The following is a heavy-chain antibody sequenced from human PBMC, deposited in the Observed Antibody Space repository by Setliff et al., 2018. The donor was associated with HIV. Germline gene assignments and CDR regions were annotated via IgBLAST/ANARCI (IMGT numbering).Heavy chain of an antibody. J-gene: IGHJ4*02. D-gene: IGHD3-22*01. CDR2: IYSGGTT. Sequence: SETLSLTCTVSGDSISSSSYYWGWIRQPPGKGLEWIGSIYSGGTTHYNSSLRSRVTISVDTSKNQFFLKLNSVTAADTAVYYCATHVGLNYYVSSVSYWGPGTLVTVSS. CDR3: ATHVGLNYYVSSVSY. CDR1: GDSISSSSYY. V-gene: IGHV4-39*07.